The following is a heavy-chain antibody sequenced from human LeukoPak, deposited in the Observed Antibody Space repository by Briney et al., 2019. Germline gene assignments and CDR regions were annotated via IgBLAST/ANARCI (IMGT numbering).Heavy chain of an antibody. J-gene: IGHJ4*02. CDR1: GGSISSSSYY. D-gene: IGHD5-18*01. Sequence: SSETLSLTCTVSGGSISSSSYYWGWIRQPPGKGLEWIGTIYYSGSTYYNPSLKSRATISVDTSKSQFSLKLSSVTAADTAVYYCARHTAMVSSGFDYWGQGTLVTVSS. CDR3: ARHTAMVSSGFDY. V-gene: IGHV4-39*01. CDR2: IYYSGST.